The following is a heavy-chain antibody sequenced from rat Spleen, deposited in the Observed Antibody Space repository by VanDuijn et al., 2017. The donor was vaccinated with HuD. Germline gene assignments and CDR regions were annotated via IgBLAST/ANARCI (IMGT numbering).Heavy chain of an antibody. CDR1: AFTFTNYG. CDR2: IRPSGSTT. CDR3: ARPSARYASGYSYYFGY. Sequence: ELHPLQSGPAFVQPGRSLKLPCPASAFTFTNYGMHWIRQAPTNGLEWLASIRPSGSTTHYRASVRGRFTISRDNAKSTLYLQMDNVRSEARATYYCARPSARYASGYSYYFGYWGQGVMVTVSS. V-gene: IGHV5-19*01. J-gene: IGHJ2*01. D-gene: IGHD4-3*01.